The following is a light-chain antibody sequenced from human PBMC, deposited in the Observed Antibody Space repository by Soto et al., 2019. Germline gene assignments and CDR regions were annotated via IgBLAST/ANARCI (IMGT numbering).Light chain of an antibody. J-gene: IGKJ4*01. V-gene: IGKV3-20*01. CDR2: GAS. Sequence: VLSQSPGTLSLSPGESATLSCRASQTVSITYLTWYQQKPGQAPRLLIYGASSRATGVPDRFGASGSGTDFTLTISRLEPEDFAVYFCHQYGSSPQAFGGGTRWIS. CDR3: HQYGSSPQA. CDR1: QTVSITY.